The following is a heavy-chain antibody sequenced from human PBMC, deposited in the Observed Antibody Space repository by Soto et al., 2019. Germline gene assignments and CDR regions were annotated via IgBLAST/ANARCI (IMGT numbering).Heavy chain of an antibody. D-gene: IGHD3-3*01. V-gene: IGHV2-26*01. CDR2: IFSNDEK. CDR3: ARIQYATYYDFWSGYWSFDY. Sequence: QVTLKESGPVLVKPTETLTLTCTVSGFSLSNARMGVSWIRQPPGKALEWLAHIFSNDEKSYSTSLKSRLTISKDTSKSQVVLTMTNMDPVDTATYYCARIQYATYYDFWSGYWSFDYWGQGTLVTVSS. CDR1: GFSLSNARMG. J-gene: IGHJ4*02.